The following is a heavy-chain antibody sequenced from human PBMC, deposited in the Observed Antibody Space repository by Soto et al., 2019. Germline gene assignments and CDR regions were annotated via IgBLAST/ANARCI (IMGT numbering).Heavy chain of an antibody. CDR1: GGSFSDYY. J-gene: IGHJ6*02. V-gene: IGHV4-34*01. CDR2: INHSGRT. Sequence: QVRLQQWGTGLLKPSETLSLTCAVYGGSFSDYYWSWIRQPPGKGLEWIGEINHSGRTNYNPSLNSRVTISIDKSKNQCSLKLTSVTAGASAMYYCARDHELRYFDWLYYYAVDVWGQGNTVTVSS. CDR3: ARDHELRYFDWLYYYAVDV. D-gene: IGHD3-9*01.